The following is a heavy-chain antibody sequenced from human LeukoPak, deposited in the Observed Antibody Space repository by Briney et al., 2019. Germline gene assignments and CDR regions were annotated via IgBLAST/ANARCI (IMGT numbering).Heavy chain of an antibody. Sequence: SETLSLTCTVSGGSISSYYWSWIRQPPGKGLEWIGRIYTSGSTNYNPSLKSRVTISVDTSKNQFSLKLSSVTAADTAVYYCARVRVGYGEGGQYYYYYMDVWGKGTTVTISS. CDR1: GGSISSYY. CDR3: ARVRVGYGEGGQYYYYYMDV. CDR2: IYTSGST. D-gene: IGHD4-17*01. J-gene: IGHJ6*03. V-gene: IGHV4-4*08.